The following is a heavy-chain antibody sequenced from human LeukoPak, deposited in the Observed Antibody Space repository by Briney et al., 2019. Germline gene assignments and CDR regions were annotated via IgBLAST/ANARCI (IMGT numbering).Heavy chain of an antibody. V-gene: IGHV3-30-3*02. J-gene: IGHJ3*02. CDR2: ISYDGSNK. CDR3: AKWKSNSDAFDI. CDR1: GFTFSSYA. D-gene: IGHD1-1*01. Sequence: PGRSLRLSCAASGFTFSSYAMHWVRQAPGKGLEWVAVISYDGSNKYYADSVKGRFTISRDNSKNTLYLQMNSLRAEDTAVYYCAKWKSNSDAFDIWGQGTMVTVSS.